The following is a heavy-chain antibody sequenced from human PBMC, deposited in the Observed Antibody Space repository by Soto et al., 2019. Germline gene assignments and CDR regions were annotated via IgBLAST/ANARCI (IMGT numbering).Heavy chain of an antibody. J-gene: IGHJ3*02. CDR1: GFTVSINY. Sequence: GGSLRLSCAASGFTVSINYMSGVRQAPGKGLEWVSVIYSGGSTYYADSVKGRFTISRDNSKNTLYLQMNSLRAEDTAVYYCASFQTDLTYSRAVAGTEDAFDIWGQGTMVTVSS. V-gene: IGHV3-66*01. CDR3: ASFQTDLTYSRAVAGTEDAFDI. D-gene: IGHD6-19*01. CDR2: IYSGGST.